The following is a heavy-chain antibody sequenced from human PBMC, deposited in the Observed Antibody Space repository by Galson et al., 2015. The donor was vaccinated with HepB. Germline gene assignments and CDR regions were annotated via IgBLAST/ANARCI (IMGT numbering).Heavy chain of an antibody. D-gene: IGHD7-27*01. Sequence: SLRLSCAASGFTFSSYWMHWVRQVPGKGLEWVSSISSSSSYIYYADSVKGRFTISRDNAKNSLYLQMNSLRAEDTAVYYCARQRLGGYYFDNWGQGTLVTVSS. CDR2: ISSSSSYI. V-gene: IGHV3-21*04. CDR3: ARQRLGGYYFDN. CDR1: GFTFSSYW. J-gene: IGHJ4*02.